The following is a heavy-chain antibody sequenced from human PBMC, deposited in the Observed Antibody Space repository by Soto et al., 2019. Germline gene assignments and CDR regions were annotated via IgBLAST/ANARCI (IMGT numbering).Heavy chain of an antibody. D-gene: IGHD3-10*01. Sequence: SETLSLTCTVSGGSVSSGSYYWSWIRQPPGKGLEWIGYIYYSGSTNYNPSLKSRVTISVDTSKNQFSLKLSAVTAAVTAVYYCAGVDYYGSGIDYWGQGTLVTVSS. CDR3: AGVDYYGSGIDY. CDR1: GGSVSSGSYY. CDR2: IYYSGST. V-gene: IGHV4-61*01. J-gene: IGHJ4*02.